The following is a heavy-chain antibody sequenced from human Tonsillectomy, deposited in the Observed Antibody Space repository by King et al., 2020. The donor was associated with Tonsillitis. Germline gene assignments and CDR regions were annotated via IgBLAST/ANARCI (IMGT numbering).Heavy chain of an antibody. V-gene: IGHV1-69*14. J-gene: IGHJ4*02. Sequence: QLVQSGAEVKKPGSSVKVSCKASGGTFSSYAISWVRQAPGQGLEWMGGIIPIFGTANYTQKFQGRGTYSADKSTSTAYMELNSLRSEYTAVYYCASEAGVAATTYWGQGTLVTVSS. CDR2: IIPIFGTA. CDR3: ASEAGVAATTY. D-gene: IGHD6-13*01. CDR1: GGTFSSYA.